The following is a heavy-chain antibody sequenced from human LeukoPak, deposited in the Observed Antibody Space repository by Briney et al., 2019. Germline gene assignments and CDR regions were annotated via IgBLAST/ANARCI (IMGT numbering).Heavy chain of an antibody. V-gene: IGHV3-23*01. CDR3: AKGETEGGGLAHAY. D-gene: IGHD2-15*01. Sequence: VGALRLSCAAPGFTYPNFAMSWVRQAPGKGLEWVSAISGRGGSTYYADAVKGRFTISRDNSKNTLYLQMNSLSAEDTAEYYCAKGETEGGGLAHAYWGQGTLVTVSS. CDR1: GFTYPNFA. J-gene: IGHJ4*02. CDR2: ISGRGGST.